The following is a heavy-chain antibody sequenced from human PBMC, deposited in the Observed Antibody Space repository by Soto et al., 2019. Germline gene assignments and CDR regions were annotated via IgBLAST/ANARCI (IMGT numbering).Heavy chain of an antibody. J-gene: IGHJ4*02. CDR2: ISAYNGNT. CDR3: AIPLGGDFDY. D-gene: IGHD3-16*01. CDR1: GSTFTSYG. V-gene: IGHV1-18*01. Sequence: ASVKVCGEAYGSTFTSYGISWVRQAPGQGLEWMGWISAYNGNTNYAQKLQGRVTMTTDTSTSTAYMELRSLRSDDTAVYYCAIPLGGDFDYWGQGTLVTVSS.